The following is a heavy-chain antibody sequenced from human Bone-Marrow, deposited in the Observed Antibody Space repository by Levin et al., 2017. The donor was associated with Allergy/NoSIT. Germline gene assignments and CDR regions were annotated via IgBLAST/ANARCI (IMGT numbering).Heavy chain of an antibody. V-gene: IGHV3-9*01. Sequence: GGSLRLSCVASGFIFDDYAMNWVRQAPGKGLEWVAGLTWNGGSIGYTDSVKGRFTISRDNGRNSLFLQMNSLRPEDTALYFCAKDMAIFYESSGHDAFDVWGQGTMVIVSS. CDR2: LTWNGGSI. CDR3: AKDMAIFYESSGHDAFDV. J-gene: IGHJ3*01. D-gene: IGHD3-22*01. CDR1: GFIFDDYA.